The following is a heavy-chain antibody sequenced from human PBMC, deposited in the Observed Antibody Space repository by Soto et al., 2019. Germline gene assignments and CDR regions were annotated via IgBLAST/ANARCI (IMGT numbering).Heavy chain of an antibody. Sequence: LRRPLSLTCAVSGGSISSSNWWSWVRQPPGKGLEWIGEIYHSGSTNYNPSLKSRVTISVDKSKNQFSLKLSSVTAADTAVYYCASGHSSGWYFDYWGQGTLVTVS. D-gene: IGHD6-19*01. V-gene: IGHV4-4*02. CDR1: GGSISSSNW. J-gene: IGHJ4*02. CDR2: IYHSGST. CDR3: ASGHSSGWYFDY.